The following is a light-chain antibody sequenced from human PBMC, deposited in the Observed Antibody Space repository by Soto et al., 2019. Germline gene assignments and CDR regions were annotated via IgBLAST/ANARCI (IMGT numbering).Light chain of an antibody. V-gene: IGKV3-15*01. CDR2: GAS. CDR3: QYHNSFPLT. J-gene: IGKJ4*01. CDR1: QSVSSN. Sequence: EIVMTQSPATLSVSPGERATLSCRASQSVSSNLAWYQQKPGQAPRLLIYGASTRATGIPARFSGSGSGTEFTLTISSLQPEDVATYYCQYHNSFPLTFGGGTKVQIK.